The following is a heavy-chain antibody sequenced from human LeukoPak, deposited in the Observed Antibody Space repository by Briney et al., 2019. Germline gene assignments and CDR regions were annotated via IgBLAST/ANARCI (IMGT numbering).Heavy chain of an antibody. V-gene: IGHV3-7*01. CDR1: GLTFSGYW. J-gene: IGHJ3*02. CDR2: IKQDGSAR. Sequence: GGSLRLSCAASGLTFSGYWMSWVRQAPGKGLEWVANIKQDGSARYYVDSVKGRFTISRDNAKSSLYLQMNSLRAEDTAVYYCASGNWNDRAFDIWGQGTMVTVSS. CDR3: ASGNWNDRAFDI. D-gene: IGHD1-20*01.